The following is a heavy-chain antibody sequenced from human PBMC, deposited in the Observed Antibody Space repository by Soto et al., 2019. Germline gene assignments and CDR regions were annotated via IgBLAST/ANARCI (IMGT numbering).Heavy chain of an antibody. Sequence: QVQLVESGGGVVQPGRSLRLSCAASGFTFSSYAMHWVRQAPGEGLEWVAVISYDGSNKYYADSVKGRFTISRDNSKNTLYLQMNSLRAEDTAVYYCARTDRWGQGTLVTVSS. V-gene: IGHV3-30-3*01. D-gene: IGHD2-21*02. CDR2: ISYDGSNK. CDR1: GFTFSSYA. CDR3: ARTDR. J-gene: IGHJ4*02.